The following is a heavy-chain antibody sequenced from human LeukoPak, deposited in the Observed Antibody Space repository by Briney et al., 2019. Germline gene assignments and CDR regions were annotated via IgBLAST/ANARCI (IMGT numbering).Heavy chain of an antibody. CDR2: IYSGGSS. CDR1: GFTVSSNY. J-gene: IGHJ4*02. D-gene: IGHD1-26*01. CDR3: ARGGRSSGGYLYNFDY. Sequence: PGGSLRLSCAASGFTVSSNYMSWVRQAPGKGLEWVSVIYSGGSSYCADSVKGRFTLSRDNSKNTLYLQMNSLRAEDTAVYYCARGGRSSGGYLYNFDYWGQGTLVTVSS. V-gene: IGHV3-53*01.